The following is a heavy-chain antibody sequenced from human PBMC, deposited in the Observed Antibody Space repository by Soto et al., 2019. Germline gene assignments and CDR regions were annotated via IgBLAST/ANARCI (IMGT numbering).Heavy chain of an antibody. V-gene: IGHV1-2*04. CDR3: ARDIIVATTSMYYYYYYGMDV. CDR1: GYTFTGYY. CDR2: INPNSGGT. Sequence: ASVKVSCKASGYTFTGYYMHWVRQAPGQGLEWMGWINPNSGGTNYAQKFQGWVTMTRDTSISTAYMELSRLRSDDTAVYYCARDIIVATTSMYYYYYYGMDVWGQGTTVTVSS. D-gene: IGHD5-12*01. J-gene: IGHJ6*02.